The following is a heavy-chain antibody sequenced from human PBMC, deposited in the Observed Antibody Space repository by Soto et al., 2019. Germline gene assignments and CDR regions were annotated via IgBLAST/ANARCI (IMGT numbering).Heavy chain of an antibody. D-gene: IGHD3-16*01. CDR2: ISATGGGT. CDR3: AKDRRAGGNSAFYFDF. J-gene: IGHJ4*02. V-gene: IGHV3-23*01. CDR1: GFKFSTYA. Sequence: PGGSLRLSCAASGFKFSTYAMSWVRQAPGKGLEWVSLISATGGGTYYAVSVKGRFTISRDNSHNTLYLQVHSLTAEDTAVYYCAKDRRAGGNSAFYFDFWGRGAQVTVSS.